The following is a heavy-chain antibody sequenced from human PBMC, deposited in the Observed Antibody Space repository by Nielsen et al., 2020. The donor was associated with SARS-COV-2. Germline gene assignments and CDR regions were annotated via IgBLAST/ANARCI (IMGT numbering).Heavy chain of an antibody. D-gene: IGHD6-13*01. V-gene: IGHV3-66*04. J-gene: IGHJ4*02. Sequence: GESLKISCAASGFTVSSNYMSWVRQAPGKGLEWVSVIYSGGSTYYADSVKGRFTISRDNSKNTLYLQMNSLRAEDTAVYYCARLIAAAVIYWGQGTLVTVSS. CDR1: GFTVSSNY. CDR3: ARLIAAAVIY. CDR2: IYSGGST.